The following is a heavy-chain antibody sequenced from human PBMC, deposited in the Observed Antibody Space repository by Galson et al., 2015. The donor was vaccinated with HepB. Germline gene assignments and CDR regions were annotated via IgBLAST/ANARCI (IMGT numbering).Heavy chain of an antibody. D-gene: IGHD4-17*01. CDR2: ISSSSSYI. J-gene: IGHJ4*02. V-gene: IGHV3-21*01. Sequence: SLRLSCAASGFTFSSYSMNWVRQAPGKGLEWVSSISSSSSYIYYADSVKGRFTISRDNAKNSLYLQMNSLRAEDTAVYYCARGGLRLYYFDYWGQGTLVTVSS. CDR3: ARGGLRLYYFDY. CDR1: GFTFSSYS.